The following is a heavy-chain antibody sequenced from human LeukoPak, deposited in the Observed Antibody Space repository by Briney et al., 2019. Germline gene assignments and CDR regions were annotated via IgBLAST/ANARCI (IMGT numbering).Heavy chain of an antibody. D-gene: IGHD2-2*03. J-gene: IGHJ4*02. CDR1: GFTFSSYE. Sequence: GGSLRLSCAASGFTFSSYEMNWVRQAPGKGLEWVSYISGSGSTIYYADSVKGRFTISRDNAKNSLYLQMNSLRAEDTAVYYCASWSGYCSSTSCPNFDYWGQGTLVTVSS. V-gene: IGHV3-48*03. CDR2: ISGSGSTI. CDR3: ASWSGYCSSTSCPNFDY.